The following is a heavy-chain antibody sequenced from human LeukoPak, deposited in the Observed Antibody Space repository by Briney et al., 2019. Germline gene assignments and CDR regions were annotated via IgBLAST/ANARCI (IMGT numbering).Heavy chain of an antibody. D-gene: IGHD3-3*01. CDR3: ARALGDFWSGYYLDY. J-gene: IGHJ4*02. Sequence: SETLSLTCAVSGGSISSGGYSWSWIRQPPGKGLELIVYIYHSGSTYYNPSLKSRVTISVDRSKNQFSLKLSSVTAADTAVYYCARALGDFWSGYYLDYWGQGTLVTVSS. V-gene: IGHV4-30-2*01. CDR2: IYHSGST. CDR1: GGSISSGGYS.